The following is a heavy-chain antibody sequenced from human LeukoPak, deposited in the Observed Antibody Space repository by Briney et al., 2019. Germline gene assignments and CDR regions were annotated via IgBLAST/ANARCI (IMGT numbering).Heavy chain of an antibody. V-gene: IGHV3-7*05. CDR1: GFTFSSYW. Sequence: GGSLRLSCAASGFTFSSYWMSWVRQAPGKGLEWVANIRQDGSDKYYVDSVKGRFTISRDNAENSLYLQMNSLRAEDTAVYYCARDSSGYDYPPDYWGQGTLVTVSS. CDR2: IRQDGSDK. J-gene: IGHJ4*02. D-gene: IGHD5-12*01. CDR3: ARDSSGYDYPPDY.